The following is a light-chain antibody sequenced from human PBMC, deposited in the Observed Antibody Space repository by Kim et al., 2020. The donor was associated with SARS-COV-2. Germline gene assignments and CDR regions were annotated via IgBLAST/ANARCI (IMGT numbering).Light chain of an antibody. J-gene: IGLJ2*01. V-gene: IGLV3-1*01. CDR2: QDS. Sequence: SYELTQPPSVSVSPGQTASITCSGDKLGDKYACWYQQKPGQSPVLVIYQDSKRPSGIPERFSGSNSGNTATLTISGTQAMDEADYYCQAWDSSTACVVFGGGIQLTVL. CDR3: QAWDSSTACVV. CDR1: KLGDKY.